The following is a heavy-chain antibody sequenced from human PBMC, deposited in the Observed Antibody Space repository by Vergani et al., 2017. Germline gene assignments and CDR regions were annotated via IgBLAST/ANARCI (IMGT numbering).Heavy chain of an antibody. CDR2: IYYSGST. CDR3: ARAAAAPSP. D-gene: IGHD6-13*01. CDR1: GGSISSHY. V-gene: IGHV4-59*11. J-gene: IGHJ4*02. Sequence: QVQLQESGPGLVKPSETLSLTCTVSGGSISSHYWSWIRQPPGKGLEWIGYIYYSGSTNYNPSLKSRVTISVDTSKNQFSLKLSSVTAADTAVYYCARAAAAPSPWGQGTLVTVSS.